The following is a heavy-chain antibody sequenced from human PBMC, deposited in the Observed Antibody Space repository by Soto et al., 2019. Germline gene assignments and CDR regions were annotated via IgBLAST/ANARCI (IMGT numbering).Heavy chain of an antibody. V-gene: IGHV1-3*01. J-gene: IGHJ6*03. Sequence: ASVKVSCKASGYTFTSYAMHWVRQAPGQRLEWMGWINAGNGNTKYSQKFQGRVTITRDTSASTAYMELSSLRSEDTAVYYCARGRRFRVANSYYYYYMDVWGKGTTVTVSS. D-gene: IGHD5-12*01. CDR1: GYTFTSYA. CDR2: INAGNGNT. CDR3: ARGRRFRVANSYYYYYMDV.